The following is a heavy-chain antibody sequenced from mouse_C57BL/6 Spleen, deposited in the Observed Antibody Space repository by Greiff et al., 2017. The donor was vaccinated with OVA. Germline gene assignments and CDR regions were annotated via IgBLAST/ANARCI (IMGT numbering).Heavy chain of an antibody. D-gene: IGHD4-1*01. CDR2: INTNYGTT. CDR1: GYSFTDYN. Sequence: EVQLQQSGPELVKPGASVKISCKASGYSFTDYNMNWVKQSNGKSLEWIGVINTNYGTTSYNQKFKGKATLTVDQSSSTGYMQLNSLTSEDSAVYYCARMTGTHWYVDVWGTGTTVTVSS. V-gene: IGHV1-39*01. CDR3: ARMTGTHWYVDV. J-gene: IGHJ1*03.